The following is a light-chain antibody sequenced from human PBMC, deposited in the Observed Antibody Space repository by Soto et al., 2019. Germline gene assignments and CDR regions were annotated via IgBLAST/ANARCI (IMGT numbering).Light chain of an antibody. V-gene: IGKV3-11*01. CDR2: DAS. CDR3: QQRYNWPNT. CDR1: QSVGTY. Sequence: EIVLTQSPATLSLSPGEIATLSCRASQSVGTYLAWYQHNPGQAPRLLIYDASNRATGIPARFSGSGSGTDFTLTISSPEPDDFAVYYCQQRYNWPNTFGQGTKLEIK. J-gene: IGKJ2*01.